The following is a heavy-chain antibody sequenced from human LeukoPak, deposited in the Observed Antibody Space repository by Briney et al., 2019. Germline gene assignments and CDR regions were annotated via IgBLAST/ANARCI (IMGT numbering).Heavy chain of an antibody. D-gene: IGHD1-26*01. CDR1: GGSISTYY. J-gene: IGHJ4*01. Sequence: KASETLSLTCTVSGGSISTYYWSWIRQPPGKGLEWIGYIYYSGSTNYNPSLKSRVTISVDTSKNQFSLKLSSVTAADTAVYYCARSSSTGSYWADYWGHGTLVTVSS. V-gene: IGHV4-59*01. CDR2: IYYSGST. CDR3: ARSSSTGSYWADY.